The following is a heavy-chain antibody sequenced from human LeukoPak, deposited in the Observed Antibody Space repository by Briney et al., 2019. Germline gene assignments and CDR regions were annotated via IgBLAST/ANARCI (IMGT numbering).Heavy chain of an antibody. CDR2: IYHSGST. CDR3: ARHYYDSSGYYSPMGY. Sequence: SGTLSLTCAVSGGSISSSNWWSWVRPPPGKGLEWIGEIYHSGSTNYNPSLKSRVTISVDTSKNQFSLKLSSVTAADTAVYYCARHYYDSSGYYSPMGYWGQGTLVTVSS. V-gene: IGHV4-4*02. D-gene: IGHD3-22*01. J-gene: IGHJ4*02. CDR1: GGSISSSNW.